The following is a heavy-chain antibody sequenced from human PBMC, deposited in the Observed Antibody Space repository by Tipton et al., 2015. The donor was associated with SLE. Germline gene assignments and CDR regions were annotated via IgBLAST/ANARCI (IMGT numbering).Heavy chain of an antibody. J-gene: IGHJ3*01. V-gene: IGHV4-38-2*02. CDR3: GRARVGMGYVFDL. Sequence: TLSLTCIVSRYSISSGYYWGWMRQAPGKELEWIGSFYHSANTYYNPSLTSRVTISADTSKNQFSLRLTSVTAAGTALYYCGRARVGMGYVFDLWGQGTMVTVSS. CDR2: FYHSANT. CDR1: RYSISSGYY. D-gene: IGHD5-24*01.